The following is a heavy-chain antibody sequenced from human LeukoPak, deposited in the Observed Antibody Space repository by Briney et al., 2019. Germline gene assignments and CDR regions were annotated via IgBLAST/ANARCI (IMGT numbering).Heavy chain of an antibody. CDR1: GGSISPYY. CDR2: IYFSGNT. CDR3: ARSPTYFSDSNGYPRGFDY. J-gene: IGHJ4*02. Sequence: PSETLSLTCTVSGGSISPYYWTWIRQPPGKGLEWIGYIYFSGNTNYNLSLKSRVTISLHTSKNQFSLNLSSVTAADTAVYYCARSPTYFSDSNGYPRGFDYWGQGTLVTVSS. D-gene: IGHD3-22*01. V-gene: IGHV4-59*01.